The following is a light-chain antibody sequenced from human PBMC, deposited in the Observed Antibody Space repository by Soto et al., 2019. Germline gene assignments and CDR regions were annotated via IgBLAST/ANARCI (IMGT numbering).Light chain of an antibody. Sequence: QSALTQPASVSGSPGQSITISCTGTNSDVGGYNYVSWYQHHPGKAPKVMIYEVSIRPSGVSNRFSGSKSGNTASLTISGLQAEDEADYYCSSYTAISTRVFGGGTKVTVL. V-gene: IGLV2-14*01. CDR1: NSDVGGYNY. J-gene: IGLJ3*02. CDR3: SSYTAISTRV. CDR2: EVS.